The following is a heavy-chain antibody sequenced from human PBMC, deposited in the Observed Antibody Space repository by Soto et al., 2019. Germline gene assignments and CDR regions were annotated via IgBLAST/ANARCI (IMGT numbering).Heavy chain of an antibody. CDR2: IYYSGSS. J-gene: IGHJ3*01. V-gene: IGHV4-31*03. CDR3: ARGVVPTGMHRDSFDV. D-gene: IGHD2-2*01. Sequence: QVQLQESGTGLVEPSQTLSLTCTVSGGSISSVAYYWSWVRQHPGQGLTLIGYIYYSGSSYYNPYLKSRLAMSIDTSKNHFSLNLIAVTAADTAVYFCARGVVPTGMHRDSFDVWGQGTMVTVSS. CDR1: GGSISSVAYY.